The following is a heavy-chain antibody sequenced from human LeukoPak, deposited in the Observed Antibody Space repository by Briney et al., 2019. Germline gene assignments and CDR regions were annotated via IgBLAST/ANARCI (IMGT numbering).Heavy chain of an antibody. CDR2: ISVYNGNT. Sequence: ASVKVSCKASGGTFSSYAITWVRQAPGQGLEYMGWISVYNGNTYYEQKLQGRVTMTRDTSTSTAYMELRSLRSDDTAVYYCARDLATYYEPWPAYSTFHSWGQGTLVTVSS. D-gene: IGHD3-3*01. V-gene: IGHV1-18*01. J-gene: IGHJ4*02. CDR1: GGTFSSYA. CDR3: ARDLATYYEPWPAYSTFHS.